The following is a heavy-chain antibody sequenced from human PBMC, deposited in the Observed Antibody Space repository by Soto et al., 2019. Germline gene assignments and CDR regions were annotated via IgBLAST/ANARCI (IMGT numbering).Heavy chain of an antibody. Sequence: SATLSLTCAVSGYSISSGYYWGWIRQPPGQGLEWIGSIYHSGSTYYNPSLKSRVTISVDTSKNQFSLKLSSVTAADTAVYYCGLGVLVTAMGWFDPWGQGTLVTVSS. CDR3: GLGVLVTAMGWFDP. CDR1: GYSISSGYY. D-gene: IGHD2-21*02. V-gene: IGHV4-38-2*01. CDR2: IYHSGST. J-gene: IGHJ5*02.